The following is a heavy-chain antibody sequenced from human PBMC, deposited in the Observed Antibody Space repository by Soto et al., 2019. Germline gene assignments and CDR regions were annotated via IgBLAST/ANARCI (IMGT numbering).Heavy chain of an antibody. CDR3: ARDYYDSSGYCGLDY. CDR1: GGTFSSYA. Sequence: RASVKVSCKASGGTFSSYAISWVRQAPGQGLEWMGGIIPIFGTANYAQKFQGRVTITADESTSTAYMELSSLRSEDTAVYYCARDYYDSSGYCGLDYWGQGTLVTVS. V-gene: IGHV1-69*13. CDR2: IIPIFGTA. J-gene: IGHJ4*02. D-gene: IGHD3-22*01.